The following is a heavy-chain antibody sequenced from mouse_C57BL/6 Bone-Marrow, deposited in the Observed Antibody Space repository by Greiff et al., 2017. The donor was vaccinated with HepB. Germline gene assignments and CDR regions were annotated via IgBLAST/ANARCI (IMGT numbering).Heavy chain of an antibody. V-gene: IGHV7-1*01. Sequence: EVNVVESGGGLVQSGRSLRLSCATSGFTFSDFYMEWVRQAPGKGLEWIAASRNKANDYTTEYSASVKGRFIVSRDTSQSILYLQMNALRAEDTAIYYCARDASVSNYYAMDYWGQGTSVTVSS. CDR3: ARDASVSNYYAMDY. J-gene: IGHJ4*01. CDR2: SRNKANDYTT. CDR1: GFTFSDFY.